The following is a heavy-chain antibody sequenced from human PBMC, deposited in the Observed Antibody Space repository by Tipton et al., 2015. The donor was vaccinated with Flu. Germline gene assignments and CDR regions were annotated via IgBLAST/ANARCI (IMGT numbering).Heavy chain of an antibody. CDR2: VYRDGTS. Sequence: SLRLSCSVSSGSVNDRNWWTWVRQAPGQGPEWIGRVYRDGTSEYNPSLRSRVTLSIDRSKNQFSLNLKSVTAADMAVYYCARRDYSNYVSDPKSWFDPWGQGTLVAVSS. CDR3: ARRDYSNYVSDPKSWFDP. CDR1: SGSVNDRNW. V-gene: IGHV4-4*02. D-gene: IGHD4-11*01. J-gene: IGHJ5*02.